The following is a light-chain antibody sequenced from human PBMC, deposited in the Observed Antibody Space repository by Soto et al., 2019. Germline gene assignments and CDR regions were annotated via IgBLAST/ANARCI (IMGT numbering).Light chain of an antibody. J-gene: IGKJ4*01. Sequence: VIWMTQYLSLLSASTGDRVTISCRISQGISSYLAWYQQKPGKAPDLLIYAASTLQSGVPSRFSDTGSETHFTLPIICLQSEDFDTYYYQQYYSFNHTFGGGTHVEIK. CDR1: QGISSY. CDR2: AAS. V-gene: IGKV1D-8*01. CDR3: QQYYSFNHT.